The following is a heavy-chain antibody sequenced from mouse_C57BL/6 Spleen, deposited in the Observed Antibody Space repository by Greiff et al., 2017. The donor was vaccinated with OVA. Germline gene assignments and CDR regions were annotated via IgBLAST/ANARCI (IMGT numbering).Heavy chain of an antibody. V-gene: IGHV1-52*01. CDR3: ARRTGTDGFDY. Sequence: QVQLQQPGAELVRPGSSVKLSCKASGYTFTSYWMHWVKQRPIQGLEWIGNIDPSDSETHYNQKFKDKATLTVDKSSSTAYMQLSSLTSEDSAVYYCARRTGTDGFDYWGQGTTLTGSS. CDR1: GYTFTSYW. CDR2: IDPSDSET. J-gene: IGHJ2*01. D-gene: IGHD4-1*01.